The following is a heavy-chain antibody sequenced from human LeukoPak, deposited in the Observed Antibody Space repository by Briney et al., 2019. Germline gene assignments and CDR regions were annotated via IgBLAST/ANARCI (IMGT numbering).Heavy chain of an antibody. D-gene: IGHD6-13*01. V-gene: IGHV3-74*01. CDR3: ARGIAAAGPGLDS. CDR1: GFTFSSYW. CDR2: INGGGSTT. J-gene: IGHJ4*02. Sequence: SGGSLRLSCAASGFTFSSYWMHCVRQAPGKGLVWVSHINGGGSTTSYADSVKGRFTISRDNAKNTLYLQMSSLRAEDTAVYYCARGIAAAGPGLDSWGQGTLVTVSS.